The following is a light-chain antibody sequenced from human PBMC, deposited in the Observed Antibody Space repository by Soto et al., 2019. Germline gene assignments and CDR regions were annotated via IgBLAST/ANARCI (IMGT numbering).Light chain of an antibody. CDR2: RAS. Sequence: DIQMTQSPSTLSASLGDRVTMTCRASQSINGLLAWYQQKPGKAPKLLIYRASSLESGVPSRFSGSGSGTEFTLTISNLQADDCATYYCQQYNSYWTFGQGTKVEIK. V-gene: IGKV1-5*03. CDR3: QQYNSYWT. J-gene: IGKJ1*01. CDR1: QSINGL.